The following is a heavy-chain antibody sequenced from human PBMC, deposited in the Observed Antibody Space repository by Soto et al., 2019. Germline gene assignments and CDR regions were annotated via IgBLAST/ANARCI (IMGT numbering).Heavy chain of an antibody. CDR1: GGTFSSHA. Sequence: QVHLVQSGAEVKKPGSSVKVSCKASGGTFSSHAINWVRQAPGQGLEWMGGIVPIFGTSNYAQKFQARVTITADKSTSTAYMEIPRLTFEDTALYSWARVRGAGYNSAAVYWGQGTLVSVSS. V-gene: IGHV1-69*06. CDR2: IVPIFGTS. CDR3: ARVRGAGYNSAAVY. D-gene: IGHD3-10*01. J-gene: IGHJ4*02.